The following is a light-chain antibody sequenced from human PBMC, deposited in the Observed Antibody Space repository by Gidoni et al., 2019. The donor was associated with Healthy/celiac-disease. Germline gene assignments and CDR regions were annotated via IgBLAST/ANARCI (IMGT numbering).Light chain of an antibody. CDR2: GAS. V-gene: IGKV1-39*01. CDR1: QSISKF. CDR3: QQTNSSTTSLGT. J-gene: IGKJ3*01. Sequence: DIQMTQSPSSMYASVGDRVTITCRSSQSISKFLNCYQQKPGKAPKLLIYGASSMQSRVPPRFSGSGSGTDFTLTINVLQPEDFATYSCQQTNSSTTSLGTFGHGTKVDVK.